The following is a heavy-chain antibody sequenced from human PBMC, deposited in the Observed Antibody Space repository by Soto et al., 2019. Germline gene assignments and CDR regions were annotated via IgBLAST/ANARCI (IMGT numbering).Heavy chain of an antibody. Sequence: EVQLVEYGGGLVKPGGSLRLSCAASGFTFSNAWMSWVRQAPGKGLEWVGRIKSKTDGGTTDYAAPVKGRFTISRDDSKNTLYLKMNSLKTEDTAVYYWTITGRIAVAGSAFDIWGHGSMVTVSS. J-gene: IGHJ3*02. CDR2: IKSKTDGGTT. CDR1: GFTFSNAW. D-gene: IGHD6-19*01. V-gene: IGHV3-15*01. CDR3: TITGRIAVAGSAFDI.